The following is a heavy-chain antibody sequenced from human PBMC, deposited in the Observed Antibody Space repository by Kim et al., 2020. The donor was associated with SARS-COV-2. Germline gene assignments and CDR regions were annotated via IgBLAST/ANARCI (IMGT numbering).Heavy chain of an antibody. V-gene: IGHV1-69*04. D-gene: IGHD2-21*02. CDR1: GGTFSSYA. CDR3: ARAKSGLGGGDCGDY. CDR2: IIPILGIA. J-gene: IGHJ4*02. Sequence: SVKVSCKASGGTFSSYAISWVRQAPGQGLEWMGRIIPILGIANYAQKFQGRVTITADKSTSTAYMELSSLRSEDTAVYYCARAKSGLGGGDCGDYWGQGTLVTVSS.